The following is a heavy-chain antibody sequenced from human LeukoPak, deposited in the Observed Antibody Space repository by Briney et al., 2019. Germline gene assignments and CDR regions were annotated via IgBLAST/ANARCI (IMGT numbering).Heavy chain of an antibody. Sequence: SETLSLTCTVSGGSVSSGSYYWAWIRQPPGKGLQWIASIYYSGSTYYNSSLKSRVTISVDTSKNQFSLKLSSMTAADTAVYYCASDKGYSNNYFDYWGQGTLVTVSS. CDR1: GGSVSSGSYY. CDR2: IYYSGST. CDR3: ASDKGYSNNYFDY. D-gene: IGHD6-13*01. J-gene: IGHJ4*02. V-gene: IGHV4-39*02.